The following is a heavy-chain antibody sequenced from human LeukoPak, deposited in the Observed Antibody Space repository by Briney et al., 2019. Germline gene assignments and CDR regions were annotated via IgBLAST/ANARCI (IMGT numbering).Heavy chain of an antibody. CDR1: GGSISSGGYY. V-gene: IGHV4-31*03. D-gene: IGHD4-17*01. CDR3: ASAYGDYVSAPRGPVNGMDV. J-gene: IGHJ6*02. CDR2: IYYSGST. Sequence: SETLSLTCTVSGGSISSGGYYWSWIRQHPGKGLEWIGYIYYSGSTYYNPSLKSRVTISVDTSKNQFSLKLSSVTAADTAVYYCASAYGDYVSAPRGPVNGMDVWGQGTTVTVFS.